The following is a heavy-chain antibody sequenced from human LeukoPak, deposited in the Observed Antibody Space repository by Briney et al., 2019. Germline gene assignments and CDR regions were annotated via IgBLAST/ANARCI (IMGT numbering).Heavy chain of an antibody. J-gene: IGHJ5*02. CDR1: GGSISSYY. D-gene: IGHD2-15*01. CDR2: IYYSGST. Sequence: KPSETLSLTCTVSGGSISSYYWSWIRQPPGKGLEWIGYIYYSGSTNYNPSLKSRVTISVDTSKNQFSLRLSSVTAADTAVYYCARHQRVAESNWFDPWGHGTLVSVSS. CDR3: ARHQRVAESNWFDP. V-gene: IGHV4-59*08.